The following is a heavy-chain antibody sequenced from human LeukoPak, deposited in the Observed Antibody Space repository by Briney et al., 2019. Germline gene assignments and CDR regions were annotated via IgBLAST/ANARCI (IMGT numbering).Heavy chain of an antibody. CDR2: ISGSGGST. D-gene: IGHD3-9*01. J-gene: IGHJ4*02. CDR3: TSPGYDIMTPLDY. Sequence: GGSLRLSCAASGFTFSSYAMSWVRQAPGKGLEWVSAISGSGGSTYYADSVKGRFTISRDNSKNTLYLQRNSLRAEDTAVYYCTSPGYDIMTPLDYWGQGTLVTVSS. V-gene: IGHV3-23*01. CDR1: GFTFSSYA.